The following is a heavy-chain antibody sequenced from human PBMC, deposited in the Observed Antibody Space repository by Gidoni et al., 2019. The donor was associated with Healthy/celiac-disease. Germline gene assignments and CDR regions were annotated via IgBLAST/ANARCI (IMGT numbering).Heavy chain of an antibody. CDR2: IIPILGIA. D-gene: IGHD3-22*01. CDR3: ARVGYDSSGYLGR. J-gene: IGHJ4*02. Sequence: QVQLVQSGAEVKKPGSSVKVPCKASGATFISYAISWVRQAPGQGLEWMGRIIPILGIANDEQKFQGRVTITADKSTSTAYMELSSLRSEETAVYYCARVGYDSSGYLGRWGQGTLVTVSS. V-gene: IGHV1-69*09. CDR1: GATFISYA.